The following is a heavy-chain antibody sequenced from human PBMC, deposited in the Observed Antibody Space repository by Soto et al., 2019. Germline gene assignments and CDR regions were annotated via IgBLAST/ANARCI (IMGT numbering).Heavy chain of an antibody. J-gene: IGHJ4*02. Sequence: EVQLLESGGGLVQPGGSLRLACAASGFTFSGYAMSWVRQAPGKGLEWVSAISDSGGSTYYADSVKGRFSISRDNSKNTLWLQMNRLRAEDTAVYYCAKRVEYSSSTHYFDDWGQGTLVTVSS. D-gene: IGHD6-6*01. CDR2: ISDSGGST. V-gene: IGHV3-23*01. CDR3: AKRVEYSSSTHYFDD. CDR1: GFTFSGYA.